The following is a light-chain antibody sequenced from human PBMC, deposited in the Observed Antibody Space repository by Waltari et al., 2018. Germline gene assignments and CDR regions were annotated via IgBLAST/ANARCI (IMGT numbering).Light chain of an antibody. CDR1: QTVSSSY. V-gene: IGKV3-20*01. Sequence: EIVLTQSPGTLSLSPGERATLSCRASQTVSSSYLAWYQQKPGQAPRLLIYGASSRATGIPGRFSGSGSGTDFTLTISRLEPEDFAVYYCQHYVRLPATFGRGTKVEIK. CDR3: QHYVRLPAT. CDR2: GAS. J-gene: IGKJ1*01.